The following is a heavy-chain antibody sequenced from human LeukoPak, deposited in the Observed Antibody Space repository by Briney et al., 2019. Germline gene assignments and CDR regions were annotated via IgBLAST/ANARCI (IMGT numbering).Heavy chain of an antibody. D-gene: IGHD3-10*01. Sequence: GGSLRLSCAASGFTFSSYAMSWVRQAPGKGLEWVSAISSSGSTIYYADSVKGRFTISRDNAKNSLYLQMNSLRAEDTAVYYCARDRDYYGSGGPFGYWGQGTLVTVSS. CDR2: ISSSGSTI. J-gene: IGHJ4*02. V-gene: IGHV3-48*04. CDR1: GFTFSSYA. CDR3: ARDRDYYGSGGPFGY.